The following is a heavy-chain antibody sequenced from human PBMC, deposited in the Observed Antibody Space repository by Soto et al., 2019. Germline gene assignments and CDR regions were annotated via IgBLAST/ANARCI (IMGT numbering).Heavy chain of an antibody. D-gene: IGHD2-15*01. CDR1: GGTFSSYA. J-gene: IGHJ4*02. V-gene: IGHV1-69*12. CDR2: IIPIFGTA. Sequence: QVQLVQSGAEVKKPGSSVKVSCKASGGTFSSYAISWVRQAPGQGLEWMGGIIPIFGTANYAQKFQGRVTITADESTRTAYMELSRLRSEDTAVYYCARGPFAVAATLLPDYWGQGTLVTVSS. CDR3: ARGPFAVAATLLPDY.